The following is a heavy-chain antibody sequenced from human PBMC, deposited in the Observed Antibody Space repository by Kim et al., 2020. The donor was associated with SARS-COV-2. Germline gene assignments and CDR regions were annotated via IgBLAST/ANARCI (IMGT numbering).Heavy chain of an antibody. J-gene: IGHJ4*02. Sequence: GGSLRLSCAASGFTFSSYAMSWVRQAPGKGLEWVSAISGSGGSTYYADSVKGRFTISRDNSKNTLYLQMNSLRAEDTAVYYCAKGGGDCSSTSCYYSYFDYWGQGTLVTVSS. CDR1: GFTFSSYA. CDR3: AKGGGDCSSTSCYYSYFDY. CDR2: ISGSGGST. D-gene: IGHD2-2*01. V-gene: IGHV3-23*01.